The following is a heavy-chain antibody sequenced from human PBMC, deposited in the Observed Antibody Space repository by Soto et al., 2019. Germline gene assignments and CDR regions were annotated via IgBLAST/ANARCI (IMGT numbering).Heavy chain of an antibody. CDR2: IYYSGST. Sequence: SETLSLTCTVSGGSISSGGYYWSWIRQHPGKGLEWIGYIYYSGSTYYNPSLKSRVTISVDTSKNQFSLKLSSVTAADTAVYYCARGHNWNYDGWFDPWGQGTLVTVSS. J-gene: IGHJ5*02. D-gene: IGHD1-7*01. V-gene: IGHV4-31*03. CDR3: ARGHNWNYDGWFDP. CDR1: GGSISSGGYY.